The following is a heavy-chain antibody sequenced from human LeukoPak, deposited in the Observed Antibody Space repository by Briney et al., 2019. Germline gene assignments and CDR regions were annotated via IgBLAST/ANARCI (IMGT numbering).Heavy chain of an antibody. CDR2: INHSGST. J-gene: IGHJ6*04. CDR1: GGSFSGYY. CDR3: ARGRTIFRAVAGTNYYYYGMDV. D-gene: IGHD6-19*01. V-gene: IGHV4-34*01. Sequence: PSETLSLTCAVYGGSFSGYYWSWIRQPPGKELEWIGEINHSGSTNYNPSLKSRVTISVDTSKNQFSLKLSSVTAADTAVYYCARGRTIFRAVAGTNYYYYGMDVWGKGTTVTVSS.